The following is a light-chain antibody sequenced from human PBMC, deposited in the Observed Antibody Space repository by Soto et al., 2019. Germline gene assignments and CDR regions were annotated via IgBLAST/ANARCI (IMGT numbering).Light chain of an antibody. J-gene: IGKJ2*01. Sequence: DIQMTQSPSSLSASVGDRVTITCRASQGVSAYLLWDQQTQGRAPKLLIYSASNLVSGVPSRSSGRGSGTTFTLTISSLHPEDLPTYYCQQRYRTPHTFGQGTKLETK. CDR2: SAS. CDR3: QQRYRTPHT. CDR1: QGVSAY. V-gene: IGKV1-39*01.